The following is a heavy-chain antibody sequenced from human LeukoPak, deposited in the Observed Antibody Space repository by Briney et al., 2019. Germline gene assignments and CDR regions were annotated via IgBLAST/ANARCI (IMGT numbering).Heavy chain of an antibody. D-gene: IGHD6-19*01. CDR3: ARLYEQSLVRGWFDP. J-gene: IGHJ5*02. Sequence: SETLSLTCTVSGGSISSYYWSWIRQPPGKGLEWIGYIYYSGSTNYNPSLKSRVTISVDTSKNQFSLKLSSVTAADTAVYYCARLYEQSLVRGWFDPWGQGTLVTVSS. CDR2: IYYSGST. CDR1: GGSISSYY. V-gene: IGHV4-59*08.